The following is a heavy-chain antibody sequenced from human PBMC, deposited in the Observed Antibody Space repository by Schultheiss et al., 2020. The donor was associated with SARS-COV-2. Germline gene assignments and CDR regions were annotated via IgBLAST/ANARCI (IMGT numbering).Heavy chain of an antibody. D-gene: IGHD2-2*02. CDR3: TRDRSYQLLYRGRDDYYYYGMDV. Sequence: GGSLRLSCAASGFTFSDYYMSWVRQAPGKGLEWVGFIRSKAYGGTTEYAASVKGRFTISRDDSKSIAYLQMNSLKTEDTAVYYCTRDRSYQLLYRGRDDYYYYGMDVWGQGTTVTVSS. J-gene: IGHJ6*02. CDR1: GFTFSDYY. V-gene: IGHV3-71*01. CDR2: IRSKAYGGTT.